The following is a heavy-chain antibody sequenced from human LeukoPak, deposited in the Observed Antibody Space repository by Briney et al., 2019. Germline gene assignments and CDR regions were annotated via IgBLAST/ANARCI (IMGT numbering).Heavy chain of an antibody. CDR1: GFTFSSYE. Sequence: GGSLRLSCAASGFTFSSYEMNWVRQAPGKGLEWVSYISSSGSTIYYADSVKGRFTISRDNAKNSLHLQMNSLRAEDTAVYYCARVREDTGGDYWGQGTLVTVSS. CDR3: ARVREDTGGDY. CDR2: ISSSGSTI. J-gene: IGHJ4*02. V-gene: IGHV3-48*03. D-gene: IGHD3-10*01.